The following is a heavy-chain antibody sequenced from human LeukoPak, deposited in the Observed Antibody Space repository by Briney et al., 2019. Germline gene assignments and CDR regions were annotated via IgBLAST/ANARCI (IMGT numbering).Heavy chain of an antibody. Sequence: GASVKVSCKASGYTFTTYGISWVRQAPGQGLEWLGRISVYNGNTNYAQKLQGRVTMTTDTSTSTAYMELRSLRSDDTAVYYCARDIVGATQTGSYYYYYYGMDVWGQGTTVTVSS. CDR1: GYTFTTYG. D-gene: IGHD1-26*01. J-gene: IGHJ6*02. CDR2: ISVYNGNT. CDR3: ARDIVGATQTGSYYYYYYGMDV. V-gene: IGHV1-18*01.